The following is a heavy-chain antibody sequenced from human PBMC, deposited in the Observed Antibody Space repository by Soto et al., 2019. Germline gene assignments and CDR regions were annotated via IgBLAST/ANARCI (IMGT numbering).Heavy chain of an antibody. D-gene: IGHD1-26*01. Sequence: GESLKISCKGSGYSFTSYWISWVRQMPGNGLEWMGRIDPSDSYTNYSPSFQGHVTISADKSISTAYLQWSSLKASDTAMYYCARHWSLVGYFDYWGQGTLVTVSS. CDR3: ARHWSLVGYFDY. J-gene: IGHJ4*02. CDR1: GYSFTSYW. V-gene: IGHV5-10-1*01. CDR2: IDPSDSYT.